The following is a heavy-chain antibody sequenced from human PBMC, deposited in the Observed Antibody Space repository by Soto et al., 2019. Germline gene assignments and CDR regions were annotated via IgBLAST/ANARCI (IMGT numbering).Heavy chain of an antibody. J-gene: IGHJ6*03. D-gene: IGHD3-9*01. V-gene: IGHV4-4*02. CDR2: IYHSGST. CDR1: SGSISSSNW. Sequence: SETLSLTCAVSSGSISSSNWWSWVRQPPGKGLEWIGEIYHSGSTNYNPSLKSRVTISVDKSKNQFSLKLSSVTAADTAVYYCARVGYDIFSYYYYYMDFWGKGTSGTVSS. CDR3: ARVGYDIFSYYYYYMDF.